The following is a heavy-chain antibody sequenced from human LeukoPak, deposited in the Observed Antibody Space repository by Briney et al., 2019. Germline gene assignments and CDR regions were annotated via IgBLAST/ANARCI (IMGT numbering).Heavy chain of an antibody. Sequence: GASVKVSCKASGYTFTDYYIHWLRQAPGQGPEFMGWINPSSGDTRYAQKFQGRVTVTRDTVISTAYMELSSLTSDDTAVYYCARDPRGTYDYWGQGTLVTVSS. D-gene: IGHD5-12*01. CDR3: ARDPRGTYDY. V-gene: IGHV1-2*02. CDR1: GYTFTDYY. J-gene: IGHJ4*02. CDR2: INPSSGDT.